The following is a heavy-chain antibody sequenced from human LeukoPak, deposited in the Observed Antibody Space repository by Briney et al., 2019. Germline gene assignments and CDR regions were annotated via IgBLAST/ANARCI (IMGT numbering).Heavy chain of an antibody. V-gene: IGHV1-8*01. D-gene: IGHD3-16*01. J-gene: IGHJ6*03. Sequence: ASVKVSCKASGYTFTSYDINWVRQAPGQGLEWMGWMNPNSGNTDYAQKFQGRVTMTRNTSISTAYMELSSLRCDDTAVYYCARGSASYYMDVWGKGTTVTVSS. CDR3: ARGSASYYMDV. CDR1: GYTFTSYD. CDR2: MNPNSGNT.